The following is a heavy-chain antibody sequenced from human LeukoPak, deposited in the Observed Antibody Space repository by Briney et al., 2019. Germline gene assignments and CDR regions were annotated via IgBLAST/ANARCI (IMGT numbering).Heavy chain of an antibody. CDR2: ISSSSSTI. CDR1: GFTFSSYS. J-gene: IGHJ3*02. CDR3: ARGLYFWSGYYHDAFDI. Sequence: GGSLRLSCAASGFTFSSYSMNWVRQAPGKGLEWVSYISSSSSTIYYADSVKGRFTISRDNAKNSLYLQMNSLRAEDTAVYYCARGLYFWSGYYHDAFDIWGQGTIVTVSS. V-gene: IGHV3-48*01. D-gene: IGHD3-3*01.